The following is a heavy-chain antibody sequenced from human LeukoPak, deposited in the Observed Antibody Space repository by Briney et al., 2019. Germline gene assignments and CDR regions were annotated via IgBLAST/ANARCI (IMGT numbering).Heavy chain of an antibody. D-gene: IGHD3-22*01. CDR2: ISAYNGNT. V-gene: IGHV1-18*01. Sequence: GASVKVSCKASGYTFTSYGISWVRQAPGQGLEWMGWISAYNGNTNYAQKLQGRVTMTTDTSTSTAYMELRSLRSDDTAVYYCARVMYDSYYYDSSGYYYLDYWGQGTLVTVSS. CDR1: GYTFTSYG. J-gene: IGHJ4*02. CDR3: ARVMYDSYYYDSSGYYYLDY.